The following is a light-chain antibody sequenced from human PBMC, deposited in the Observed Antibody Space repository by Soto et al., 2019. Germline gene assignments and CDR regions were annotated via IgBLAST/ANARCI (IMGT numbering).Light chain of an antibody. J-gene: IGLJ2*01. CDR2: DVS. V-gene: IGLV2-11*01. Sequence: QSVLTQPRSVSGSPGQSVTISCTGTSSDVGGYNYVSWYQQHPGKTPKLMIFDVSNRPSGVPDRFFGFKSGNTASLTISGLQAEDEADYYCCSYAGSSVLFGGGTKVTVL. CDR3: CSYAGSSVL. CDR1: SSDVGGYNY.